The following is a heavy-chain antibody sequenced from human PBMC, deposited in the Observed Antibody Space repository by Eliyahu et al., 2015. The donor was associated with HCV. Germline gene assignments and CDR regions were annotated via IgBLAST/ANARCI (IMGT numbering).Heavy chain of an antibody. D-gene: IGHD2/OR15-2a*01. CDR3: ARSAGNRLDAFDI. CDR1: GSSISSGYY. CDR2: IHHSGST. J-gene: IGHJ3*02. V-gene: IGHV4-38-2*01. Sequence: QVQLQESGPGLVKPSETLSLXCAVSGSSISSGYYWGWIRQPPGKGLEWIGSIHHSGSTYYNPSLKSRVTISVDTSKNQFSLKLTSVTAADTAVYYCARSAGNRLDAFDIWGQGTMVTVSS.